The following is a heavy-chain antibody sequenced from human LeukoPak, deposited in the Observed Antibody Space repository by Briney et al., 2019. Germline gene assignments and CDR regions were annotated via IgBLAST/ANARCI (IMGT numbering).Heavy chain of an antibody. J-gene: IGHJ4*02. CDR2: ISYDGSNK. CDR3: ARGGVGYSYANWPTHSFDY. V-gene: IGHV3-30-3*01. D-gene: IGHD5-18*01. CDR1: GFTFSSYA. Sequence: GGSLRLSCAASGFTFSSYAMHWVRQAPGKGLEWVAVISYDGSNKYYADSVKGRFTISRDNSKNTLYLQMNSLRAEDTAVYYCARGGVGYSYANWPTHSFDYWGQGTLVTVSS.